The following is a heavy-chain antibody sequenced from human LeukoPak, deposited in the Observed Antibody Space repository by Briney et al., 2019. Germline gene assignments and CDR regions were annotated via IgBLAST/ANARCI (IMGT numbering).Heavy chain of an antibody. CDR3: ARSPGRSCNGTACYYY. J-gene: IGHJ4*02. D-gene: IGHD2-2*01. CDR1: GGSISSGVFY. Sequence: SETLSLTCTVSGGSISSGVFYWSWVRQHPGKGLAWIGYISYTGNTHYTPSLKSRLSISLDTSKNQMPLRLSSVTSADTAVYYCARSPGRSCNGTACYYYWGQGTLVTVSS. V-gene: IGHV4-31*03. CDR2: ISYTGNT.